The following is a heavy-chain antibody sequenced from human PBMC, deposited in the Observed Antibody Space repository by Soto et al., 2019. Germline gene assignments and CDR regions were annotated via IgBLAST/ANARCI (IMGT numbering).Heavy chain of an antibody. V-gene: IGHV5-10-1*01. CDR3: AIHIYDSDTGPNFQYFFDF. CDR2: IDPSDSQT. D-gene: IGHD3-22*01. J-gene: IGHJ4*01. Sequence: GESMKISCKGSGYSFAGYWITWVRQKTGKGLEWMGRIDPSDSQTYYSPSFRGHVTISVTKSITTVFLQWSSLRASDTAMYYCAIHIYDSDTGPNFQYFFDFRVHGTPVIVFS. CDR1: GYSFAGYW.